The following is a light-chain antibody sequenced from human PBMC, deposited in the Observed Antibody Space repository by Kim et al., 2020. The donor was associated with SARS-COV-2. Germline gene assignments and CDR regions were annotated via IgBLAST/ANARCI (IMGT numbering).Light chain of an antibody. CDR3: QQRYSWPVT. CDR1: QSVSSQ. V-gene: IGKV3-11*01. Sequence: LSPGERATLSCRASQSVSSQLAWYQQTPGQAPRLLMYDVSNRATGIPDRFSGSGSCTDFTLTISSLEPEDFALYYCQQRYSWPVTFGQGTKVDIK. CDR2: DVS. J-gene: IGKJ1*01.